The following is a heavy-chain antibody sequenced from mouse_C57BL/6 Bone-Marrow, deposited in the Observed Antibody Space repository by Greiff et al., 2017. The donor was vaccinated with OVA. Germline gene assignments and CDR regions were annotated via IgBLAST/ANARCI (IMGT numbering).Heavy chain of an antibody. CDR3: ARDPMVTAGYFDV. D-gene: IGHD2-2*01. J-gene: IGHJ1*03. CDR1: GFTFSSYA. CDR2: ISDGGSYT. Sequence: DVHLVESGGGLVKPGGSLKLSCAASGFTFSSYAMSWVRQTPEKRLEWVATISDGGSYTYYPDNVKGRFTISRDNAKNNLYLQMSHLKSEDTAMYYCARDPMVTAGYFDVWGTGTTVTVSS. V-gene: IGHV5-4*01.